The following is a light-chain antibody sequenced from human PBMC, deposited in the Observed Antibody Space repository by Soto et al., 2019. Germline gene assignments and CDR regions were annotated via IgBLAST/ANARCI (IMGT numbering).Light chain of an antibody. J-gene: IGKJ2*01. V-gene: IGKV3-20*01. CDR3: QQYGTSPRT. Sequence: EIVLTQSPGTLSLSPGERATLTCRASQSVSNNYLAWYQQKSGQAPRLLIYAISNRATGIPDRFTGSGSGTDFTLTISRLQPEDFAVYYCQQYGTSPRTFGQGTKVDIK. CDR2: AIS. CDR1: QSVSNNY.